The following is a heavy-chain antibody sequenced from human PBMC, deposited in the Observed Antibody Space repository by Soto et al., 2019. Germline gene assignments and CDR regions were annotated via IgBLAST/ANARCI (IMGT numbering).Heavy chain of an antibody. CDR2: ISGSGGST. CDR3: AKDASVSRGDIVVVPAAHFDY. V-gene: IGHV3-23*01. CDR1: GFTFSSYA. J-gene: IGHJ4*02. Sequence: GGSLRLSCAASGFTFSSYAMSWVRQAPGKGLEWVSAISGSGGSTYYADSVKGRFTISRDNSKNTLYLQMNSLRAEDTAVYYCAKDASVSRGDIVVVPAAHFDYWGQGTLVTVSS. D-gene: IGHD2-2*01.